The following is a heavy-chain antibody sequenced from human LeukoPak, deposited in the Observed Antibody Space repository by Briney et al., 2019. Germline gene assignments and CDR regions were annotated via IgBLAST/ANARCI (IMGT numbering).Heavy chain of an antibody. V-gene: IGHV4/OR15-8*01. CDR1: GDSITSSNW. CDR2: IYHSGSA. Sequence: SETLSLTCVVSGDSITSSNWWNWVRQTPGKGLEWIGEIYHSGSAYYNPSLQTRVTISVDKSKNQFSLSLSSMTAADTAVYYCARVRAGCSSTSCYLDPWGQGTLVTVSS. J-gene: IGHJ5*02. CDR3: ARVRAGCSSTSCYLDP. D-gene: IGHD2-2*01.